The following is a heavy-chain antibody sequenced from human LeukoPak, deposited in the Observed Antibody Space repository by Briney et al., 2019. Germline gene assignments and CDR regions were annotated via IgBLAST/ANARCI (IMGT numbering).Heavy chain of an antibody. CDR3: ARDDPRIAATDY. D-gene: IGHD6-6*01. J-gene: IGHJ4*02. CDR1: GFTFNSYG. V-gene: IGHV3-33*01. CDR2: IWYDGSNK. Sequence: GGSLRLSCAASGFTFNSYGMHWVRQAPGKGLEWVAVIWYDGSNKYYADSVKGRFTISRDNSKNTLYLQMNSLRAEDTAVYYCARDDPRIAATDYWGQGTLVTVSS.